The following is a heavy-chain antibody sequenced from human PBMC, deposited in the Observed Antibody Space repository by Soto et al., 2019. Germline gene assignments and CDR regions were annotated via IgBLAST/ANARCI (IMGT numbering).Heavy chain of an antibody. D-gene: IGHD3-9*01. CDR1: GGSISSGGYY. Sequence: SETLSLTCTVSGGSISSGGYYWSWIRQHPGKGLEWIGHIYYSGSTYYNPSLKSRVTISVDTSKNQFSLKLSSVTAADTAVYYCARGIGRYFVYGMDVWGQGTTVTVSS. V-gene: IGHV4-31*03. CDR3: ARGIGRYFVYGMDV. J-gene: IGHJ6*02. CDR2: IYYSGST.